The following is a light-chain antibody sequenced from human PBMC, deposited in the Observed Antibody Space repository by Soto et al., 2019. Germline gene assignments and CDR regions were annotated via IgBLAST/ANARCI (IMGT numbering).Light chain of an antibody. Sequence: QSALTQPASVSGSPGQSITISCTGTSSDVGSYNLVSWYQQHPGKAPKLMIYEGSKRPSGVSNRFSGSKSGNTASLTISGLQEEDESDYYCGSYAGRGVFGTGTKLTVL. CDR1: SSDVGSYNL. CDR3: GSYAGRGV. V-gene: IGLV2-23*01. J-gene: IGLJ1*01. CDR2: EGS.